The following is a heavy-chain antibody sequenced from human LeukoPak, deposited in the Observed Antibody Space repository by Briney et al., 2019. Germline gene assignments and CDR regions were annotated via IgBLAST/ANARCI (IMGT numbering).Heavy chain of an antibody. D-gene: IGHD3-3*01. V-gene: IGHV3-30*14. J-gene: IGHJ5*02. CDR1: GFTFSSYA. Sequence: GGSLRLSCAASGFTFSSYAMHWVRQAPGKGLEWVAVISYDGSNKYYADSVKGRFTISRDNSKNTLYLQMNSLRAEDTAVYYCARAGNSGTAGPWSGWFDPWGQGTLVTVSS. CDR3: ARAGNSGTAGPWSGWFDP. CDR2: ISYDGSNK.